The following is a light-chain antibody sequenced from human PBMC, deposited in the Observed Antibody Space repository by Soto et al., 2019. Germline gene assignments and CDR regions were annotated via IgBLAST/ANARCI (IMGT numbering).Light chain of an antibody. CDR3: QQYGGSPPFT. CDR1: QSVGNNY. J-gene: IGKJ3*01. Sequence: EIVLTQSPGTLSLSPGERATLSCRASQSVGNNYLAWYQQRPGQSPRLLIYAASSRVNGIPDRFSGSGSETDFTLTISRLEPEDFAVHYCQQYGGSPPFTFGPGTKVDIK. CDR2: AAS. V-gene: IGKV3-20*01.